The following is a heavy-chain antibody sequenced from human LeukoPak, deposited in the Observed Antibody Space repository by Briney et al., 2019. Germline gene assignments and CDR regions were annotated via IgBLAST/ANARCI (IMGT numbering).Heavy chain of an antibody. V-gene: IGHV3-48*03. CDR2: ISSSSSNI. CDR1: GFPFSSYE. CDR3: TREPTAYYYGMDV. Sequence: GGPLRLPCAASGFPFSSYEMHWVRQAPGKGLEGVTYISSSSSNIYYADSVKGRFTICRDNAQTSENLQMNSLRAEDTAVYYCTREPTAYYYGMDVSGKGTTLT. J-gene: IGHJ6*04.